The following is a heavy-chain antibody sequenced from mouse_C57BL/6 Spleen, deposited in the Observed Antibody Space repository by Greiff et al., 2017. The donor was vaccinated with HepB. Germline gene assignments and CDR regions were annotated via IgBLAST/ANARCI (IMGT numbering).Heavy chain of an antibody. J-gene: IGHJ2*01. D-gene: IGHD2-3*01. CDR2: IRLKSDNYAT. CDR1: GFTFSNYW. V-gene: IGHV6-3*01. CDR3: TELSQLSYDGYYDYFDY. Sequence: EVMLVESGGGLVQPGGSMKLSCVASGFTFSNYWMNWVRQSPEKGLEWVAQIRLKSDNYATHYAESVKGRFTISRDDSKSSVYLQMNNLRAEDTVIYYFTELSQLSYDGYYDYFDYWGQGTTLTVSS.